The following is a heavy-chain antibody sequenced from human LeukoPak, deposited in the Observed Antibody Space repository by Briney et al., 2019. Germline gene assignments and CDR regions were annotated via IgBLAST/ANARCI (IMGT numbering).Heavy chain of an antibody. V-gene: IGHV3-23*01. CDR3: AKDLSMIVVVNLDY. D-gene: IGHD3-22*01. J-gene: IGHJ4*02. CDR2: ISGSGGST. CDR1: GCTFSSYA. Sequence: GGSLRLSCAASGCTFSSYAMSWVRQAPGKGLEWVSAISGSGGSTYYADSVKGRFTISRDNSKNTLYLQMNSLRAEDTAVYYCAKDLSMIVVVNLDYWGQGTLVTVSS.